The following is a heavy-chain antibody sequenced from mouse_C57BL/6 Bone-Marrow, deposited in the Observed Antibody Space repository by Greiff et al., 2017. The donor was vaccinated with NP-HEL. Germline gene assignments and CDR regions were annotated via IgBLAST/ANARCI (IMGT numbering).Heavy chain of an antibody. CDR1: GFNIKDDY. D-gene: IGHD1-1*01. CDR3: TTRTTPFAY. Sequence: EVQLQQSGAELVRPGASVKLSCTASGFNIKDDYMHWVKQRPEQGLEWIGWIDPENGDTEYASKFQGKATITADTSSNTAYLQLSSLTSEDTAVYYCTTRTTPFAYWGQGTLVTVSA. V-gene: IGHV14-4*01. CDR2: IDPENGDT. J-gene: IGHJ3*01.